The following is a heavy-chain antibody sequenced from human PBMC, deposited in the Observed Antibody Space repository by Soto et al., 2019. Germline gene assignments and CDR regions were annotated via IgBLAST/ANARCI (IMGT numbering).Heavy chain of an antibody. V-gene: IGHV1-2*02. J-gene: IGHJ4*02. CDR1: GYTFIDHY. D-gene: IGHD3-16*02. CDR3: ANGGFGAVLVPFDY. CDR2: INPKNGDT. Sequence: ASVKVSFKASGYTFIDHYVQWMRQAPGQGLEWMGWINPKNGDTKYAQKFQGRITMTRDTSISTHYVELSRLRAEDTAAYYCANGGFGAVLVPFDYWGQGTLVTVSS.